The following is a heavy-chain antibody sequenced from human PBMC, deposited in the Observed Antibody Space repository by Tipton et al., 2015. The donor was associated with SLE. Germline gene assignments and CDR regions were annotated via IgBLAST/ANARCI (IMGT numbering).Heavy chain of an antibody. CDR3: THSTDYYYMDV. D-gene: IGHD5-18*01. V-gene: IGHV4-31*03. CDR2: IYYSGST. CDR1: GGSISSGGYY. Sequence: TLSLTCTVSGGSISSGGYYWSWIRQHPGKGLEWIGYIYYSGSTYYNPSLKSRVTISVDTSKNQFSLKLTSVTPADTAVYYCTHSTDYYYMDVWGKGTTVTVSS. J-gene: IGHJ6*03.